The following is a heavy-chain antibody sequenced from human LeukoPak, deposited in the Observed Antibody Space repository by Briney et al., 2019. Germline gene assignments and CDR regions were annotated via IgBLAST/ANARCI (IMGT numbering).Heavy chain of an antibody. CDR2: INHSGST. V-gene: IGHV4-34*01. CDR1: GGSFSGYY. Sequence: SETLSLTCAVYGGSFSGYYWSWIRQPPGKGLEWIGEINHSGSTNYNPSLKSRVTISVDTSKNQFSLKLSSVTAEDTAVYYCARGHYDSCDYWGQGTLVTVSS. D-gene: IGHD3-16*01. CDR3: ARGHYDSCDY. J-gene: IGHJ4*02.